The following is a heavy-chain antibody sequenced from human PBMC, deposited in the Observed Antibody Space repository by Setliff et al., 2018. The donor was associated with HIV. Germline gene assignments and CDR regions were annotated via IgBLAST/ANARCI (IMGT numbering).Heavy chain of an antibody. J-gene: IGHJ3*02. CDR3: ARASFRDSGGWINLDAFDI. CDR1: GGSISSGSYY. D-gene: IGHD3-22*01. V-gene: IGHV4-61*09. Sequence: PSETLSLTCTVSGGSISSGSYYWNWIRQPAGKGLEWIGHIYTSGGTNYSPSLRSRVTISVDTSKNQFSLKLNSVTAADTALYYCARASFRDSGGWINLDAFDIWGHGTMVTVSS. CDR2: IYTSGGT.